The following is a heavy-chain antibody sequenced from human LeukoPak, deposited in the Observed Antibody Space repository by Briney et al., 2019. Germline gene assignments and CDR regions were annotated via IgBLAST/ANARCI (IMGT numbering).Heavy chain of an antibody. Sequence: PGGSLRLSCAASGFTFSSYSMNWVRQAPGKGLEWVSSISSSSSYIYYADSVKGRFTISRDNAKNSLYLQMNSLRAEDTAVYYCAKDPRQWLAGGKNYFDYWGQGTLVTVSS. D-gene: IGHD6-19*01. V-gene: IGHV3-21*04. J-gene: IGHJ4*02. CDR1: GFTFSSYS. CDR3: AKDPRQWLAGGKNYFDY. CDR2: ISSSSSYI.